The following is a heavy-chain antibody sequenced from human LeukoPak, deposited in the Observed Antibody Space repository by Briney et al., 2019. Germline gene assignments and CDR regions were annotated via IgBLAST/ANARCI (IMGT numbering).Heavy chain of an antibody. CDR3: AREGGNIVVVPAAIGFDY. CDR2: IIPILGIA. J-gene: IGHJ4*02. Sequence: ASVKVSCKASGGTFSSYTISWVRQAPGQGLEWMGRIIPILGIANYAQKFQGRVTITADKSTSTAYMELSSLRSEDTAVYYCAREGGNIVVVPAAIGFDYWGQGTMVTVSS. V-gene: IGHV1-69*04. CDR1: GGTFSSYT. D-gene: IGHD2-2*01.